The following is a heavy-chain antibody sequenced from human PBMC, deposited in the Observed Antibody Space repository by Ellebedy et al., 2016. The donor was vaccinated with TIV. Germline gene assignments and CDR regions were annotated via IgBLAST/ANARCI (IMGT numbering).Heavy chain of an antibody. Sequence: AASVKVSCKASGVTFSTYGINWVRQAPGQGLEWMGGIIPVFDTSKYAHKFQGRVTITADESTTTAYMELTSLTSGDTAMYYCARAPRTAGEFDSWGQGTLVTVSS. CDR3: ARAPRTAGEFDS. CDR2: IIPVFDTS. CDR1: GVTFSTYG. J-gene: IGHJ4*02. D-gene: IGHD1-14*01. V-gene: IGHV1-69*13.